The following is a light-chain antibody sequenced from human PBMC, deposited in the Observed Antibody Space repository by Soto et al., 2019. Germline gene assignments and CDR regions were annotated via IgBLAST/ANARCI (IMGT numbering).Light chain of an antibody. V-gene: IGKV1-5*03. Sequence: DIQMTQSPSTLSASVGDRVTITCRASQSISTWLAWYQQKPGKAPKLLIYKSINLQSGVPSRFSGSGSGTDFSLTISSLHPNDCAQYYCQRYYDCQYIFGQRTKLEMK. CDR3: QRYYDCQYI. CDR1: QSISTW. CDR2: KSI. J-gene: IGKJ2*01.